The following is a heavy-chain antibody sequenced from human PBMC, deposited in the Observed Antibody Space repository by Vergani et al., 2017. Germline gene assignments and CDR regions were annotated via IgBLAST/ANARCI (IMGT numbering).Heavy chain of an antibody. Sequence: QVQLQESGPGLVKPSETLSLTCTVSGGSISSYYWSWIRQPPGKGLEWIGYIYYSGSTNYNPSLKSRVTISVDTSKIQFSLKLSSVTAADTAVYYCARLCLRYDILTGSFFDYWGQGTLVTVSS. CDR3: ARLCLRYDILTGSFFDY. D-gene: IGHD3-9*01. CDR2: IYYSGST. CDR1: GGSISSYY. V-gene: IGHV4-59*01. J-gene: IGHJ4*02.